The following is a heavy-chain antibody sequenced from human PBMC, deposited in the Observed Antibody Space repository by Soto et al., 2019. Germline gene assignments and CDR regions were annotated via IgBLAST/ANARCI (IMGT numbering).Heavy chain of an antibody. CDR1: GFTFSSHG. CDR2: LSRGGGTT. D-gene: IGHD6-6*01. Sequence: EAQLLESGGDWAQPGGSLRLSCAASGFTFSSHGMSWVRQAPGKGLEWIAGLSRGGGTTYYADSVKGRFTISRDNSKNTLNFIMNILKVEDTALYYCAKDGQYRTDGFDVWGQGTMVTVSS. CDR3: AKDGQYRTDGFDV. V-gene: IGHV3-23*01. J-gene: IGHJ3*01.